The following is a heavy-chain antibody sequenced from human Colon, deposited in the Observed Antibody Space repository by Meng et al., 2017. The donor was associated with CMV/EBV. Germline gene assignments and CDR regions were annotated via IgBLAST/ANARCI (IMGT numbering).Heavy chain of an antibody. Sequence: SVKVSCKASGGTFSSYAISWVRQAPGQGLEWMGGIIPIFGTANYAQKFQGRVTITTDESTSTAYMELSSLRSEDTAVYYCARGLVATIGMAYFDYWGQGTLVTVSS. CDR2: IIPIFGTA. D-gene: IGHD5-12*01. V-gene: IGHV1-69*05. J-gene: IGHJ4*02. CDR1: GGTFSSYA. CDR3: ARGLVATIGMAYFDY.